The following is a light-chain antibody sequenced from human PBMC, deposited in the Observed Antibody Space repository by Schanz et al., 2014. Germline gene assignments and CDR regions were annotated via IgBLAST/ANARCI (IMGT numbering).Light chain of an antibody. CDR1: SSDVGGYNF. CDR3: SSYTSSSTLVV. Sequence: QSALTQPASVSGSPGQSITISCTGTSSDVGGYNFVSWFQQYPGEAPKLLIYDVSHRPSGVSNRFSGSKSGNTASLTISGLQAEDEADYYCSSYTSSSTLVVFGGGTKLTVL. J-gene: IGLJ3*02. V-gene: IGLV2-14*01. CDR2: DVS.